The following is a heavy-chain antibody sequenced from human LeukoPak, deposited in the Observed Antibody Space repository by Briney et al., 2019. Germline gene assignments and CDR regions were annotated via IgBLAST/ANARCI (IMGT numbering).Heavy chain of an antibody. CDR2: IRYDGSNK. Sequence: GGSLRPSCAASGFTFSSYGMHWVRQAPGKGLEWVAFIRYDGSNKYYADSVKGRFTISRDNSKNTLYLQMNSLRAEDTAVYYCAKAGQWPIPYYYYYYMDVWGKGTTVTVSS. D-gene: IGHD6-19*01. CDR3: AKAGQWPIPYYYYYYMDV. CDR1: GFTFSSYG. V-gene: IGHV3-30*02. J-gene: IGHJ6*03.